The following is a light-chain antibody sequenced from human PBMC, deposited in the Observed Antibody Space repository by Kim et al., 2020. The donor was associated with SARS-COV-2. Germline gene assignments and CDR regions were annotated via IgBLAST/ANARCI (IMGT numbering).Light chain of an antibody. Sequence: EIVLTQSPGTLSLSPGERATLSCRASQTISSNYLAWYQQKPGQPPRLLIYDASSRATGIPDRISGSGSGTDFTLTINRLEPEDFAVYYCQQYGNSPRTFGQGTKVDIK. V-gene: IGKV3-20*01. CDR1: QTISSNY. CDR3: QQYGNSPRT. CDR2: DAS. J-gene: IGKJ1*01.